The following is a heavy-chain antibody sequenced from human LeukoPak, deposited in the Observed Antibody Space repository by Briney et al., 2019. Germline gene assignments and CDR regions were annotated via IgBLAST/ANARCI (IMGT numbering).Heavy chain of an antibody. J-gene: IGHJ4*02. CDR2: YGAGAA. D-gene: IGHD6-13*01. CDR3: VSSTGQQLIPYDY. CDR1: GIKVSANH. Sequence: GGSLRLSCAASGIKVSANHMTWIRQAPGKGLEWVSLYGAGAAYYAESVRGRLIISRDNSKNTLFLQMNSLRAEDTAVYYCVSSTGQQLIPYDYWGQGTHVAVSS. V-gene: IGHV3-66*02.